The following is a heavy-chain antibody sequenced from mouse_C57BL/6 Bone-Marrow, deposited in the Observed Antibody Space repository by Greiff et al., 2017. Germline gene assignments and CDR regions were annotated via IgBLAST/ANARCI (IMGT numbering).Heavy chain of an antibody. CDR1: GYTFTDYE. CDR2: IDPETGGP. V-gene: IGHV1-15*01. J-gene: IGHJ1*03. CDR3: TRGGDYWYFDV. Sequence: VKLMESGAELVRPGASVTLSCKASGYTFTDYEMHWVKQTPVHGLEWIGAIDPETGGPAYNQKFKGKAILTADKSSSTAYMELRSLTSEDSAVYYCTRGGDYWYFDVWGTGTTVTVSS.